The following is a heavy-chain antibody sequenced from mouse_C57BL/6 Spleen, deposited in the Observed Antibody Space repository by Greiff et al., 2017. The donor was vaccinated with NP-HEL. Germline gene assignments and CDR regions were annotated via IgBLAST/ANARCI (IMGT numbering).Heavy chain of an antibody. V-gene: IGHV1-76*01. CDR2: IYPGSGNT. D-gene: IGHD2-4*01. Sequence: QVQLQQSGAELVRPGASVKLSCKASGYTFTDYYINWVKQRPGQGLEWIARIYPGSGNTYYNEKFKGKATLTAEKSSSTAYMQLSSLTSEDSAVYFCARGDYDYDYFDYWGQGTTLTVSS. CDR1: GYTFTDYY. CDR3: ARGDYDYDYFDY. J-gene: IGHJ2*01.